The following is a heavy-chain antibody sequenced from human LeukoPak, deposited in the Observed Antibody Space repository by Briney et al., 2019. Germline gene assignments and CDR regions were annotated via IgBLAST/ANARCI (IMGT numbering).Heavy chain of an antibody. CDR1: GFTFSSYA. V-gene: IGHV3-23*01. CDR3: AKGGYSSSWSYYFDH. CDR2: ISGSGGNT. J-gene: IGHJ4*02. Sequence: GGSLRLSCAASGFTFSSYALSWVRQAPGKGLEWVSDISGSGGNTYYADSVKGRFTISRDNSKNTVYLQMSSLRAEDTAVYYCAKGGYSSSWSYYFDHWGQGTLVTVSS. D-gene: IGHD6-13*01.